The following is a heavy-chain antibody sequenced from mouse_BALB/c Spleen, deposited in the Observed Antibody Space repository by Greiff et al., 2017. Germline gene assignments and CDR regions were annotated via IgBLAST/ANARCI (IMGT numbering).Heavy chain of an antibody. D-gene: IGHD2-2*01. CDR2: IWAGGST. CDR1: GFSLTSYG. CDR3: ARDRGGYDGGWFAY. J-gene: IGHJ3*01. Sequence: VKLMESGPGLVAPSQSLSITCTVSGFSLTSYGVHWVRQPPGKGLEWLGVIWAGGSTNYNSALMSRLSISKDNSKSQVFLKMNSLQTDDTAMYYCARDRGGYDGGWFAYWGQGTLVTVSA. V-gene: IGHV2-9*02.